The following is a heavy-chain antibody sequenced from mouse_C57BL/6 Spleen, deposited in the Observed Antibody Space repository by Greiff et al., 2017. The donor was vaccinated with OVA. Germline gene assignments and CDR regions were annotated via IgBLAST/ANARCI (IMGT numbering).Heavy chain of an antibody. CDR3: ARSDYSNYVASFFDY. CDR2: IYPGSGST. V-gene: IGHV1-55*01. D-gene: IGHD2-5*01. Sequence: QVQLQQPGAELVKPGASVKMSCKASGYTFTSYWITWVKQRPGQGLEWIGDIYPGSGSTNYNEKFKSKATLTVDTSSSTAYMQLSSLTSEDSAVYYCARSDYSNYVASFFDYWGQGTTLTVSS. CDR1: GYTFTSYW. J-gene: IGHJ2*01.